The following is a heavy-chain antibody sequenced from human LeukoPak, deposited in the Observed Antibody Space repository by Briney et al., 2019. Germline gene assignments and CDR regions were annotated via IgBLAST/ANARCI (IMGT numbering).Heavy chain of an antibody. D-gene: IGHD5-12*01. CDR3: ARAGHSGPPEKYYFDF. CDR2: IYTSGST. J-gene: IGHJ4*02. CDR1: GGSISSGSYY. V-gene: IGHV4-61*02. Sequence: SQTLSLTCTVSGGSISSGSYYWSWIRQPAGKGLEWIGRIYTSGSTNYNPSLKSRVTISVDTSKNQFSLKRSSVTAADTAVYYCARAGHSGPPEKYYFDFWGRGTLVTVSS.